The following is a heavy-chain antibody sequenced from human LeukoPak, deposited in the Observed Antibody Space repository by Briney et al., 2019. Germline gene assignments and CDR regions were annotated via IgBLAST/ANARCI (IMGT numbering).Heavy chain of an antibody. D-gene: IGHD2-2*01. CDR1: GGTFSNYA. CDR2: ITPMFGTA. V-gene: IGHV1-69*01. J-gene: IGHJ3*02. Sequence: GSSVKVSCKASGGTFSNYAIGWVRQAPGQGLEWMGGITPMFGTANYAQQFQGRVTITADESSTTAYMELSSLRSEDTAVYYCARDRRDIVVVPAADHAFDMWGQGTMVTVSS. CDR3: ARDRRDIVVVPAADHAFDM.